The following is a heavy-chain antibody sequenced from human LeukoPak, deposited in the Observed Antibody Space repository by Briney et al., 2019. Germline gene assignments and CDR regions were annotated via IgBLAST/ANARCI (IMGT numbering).Heavy chain of an antibody. CDR3: VRGGLRNWYFDL. D-gene: IGHD5-12*01. Sequence: GGSLRLSCAASGFTFSSYSMNWVRQAPGKGLEWVSYISSRSSTIYYADSVKGRVTISRDNAKNTVYLEMNSLRAEDTAIYYCVRGGLRNWYFDLWGRGTLVTVSS. CDR2: ISSRSSTI. CDR1: GFTFSSYS. V-gene: IGHV3-48*04. J-gene: IGHJ2*01.